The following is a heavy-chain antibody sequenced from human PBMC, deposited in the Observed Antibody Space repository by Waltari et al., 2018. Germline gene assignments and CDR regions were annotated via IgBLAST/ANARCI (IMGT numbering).Heavy chain of an antibody. CDR2: ISGSGGST. J-gene: IGHJ4*02. V-gene: IGHV3-23*01. CDR1: GFTFSSYA. CDR3: AKTSSFHLGELSYYYDSR. D-gene: IGHD3-16*02. Sequence: EVQLLESGGGLVQPGGSLRLSCAASGFTFSSYAMRWVRRAPGKGLEWVSAISGSGGSTYYADSVKGRFTISRDNSKNTLYLQMNSLRAEDTAVYYCAKTSSFHLGELSYYYDSRWGQGTLVTVSS.